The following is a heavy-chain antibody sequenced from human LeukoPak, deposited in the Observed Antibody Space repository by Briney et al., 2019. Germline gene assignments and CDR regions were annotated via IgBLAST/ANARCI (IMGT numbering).Heavy chain of an antibody. D-gene: IGHD6-6*01. CDR2: INPNSGGT. V-gene: IGHV1-2*02. CDR3: ARSEVEYSSSELFLPL. Sequence: EASVKVSCKASGYTFTGYYMHWVRQAPGQGLEWMGWINPNSGGTNYAQKFQGRVTMTRDTSISTAYMELSRLRSDDTAVYYCARSEVEYSSSELFLPLWGQGPMVTVSS. CDR1: GYTFTGYY. J-gene: IGHJ3*01.